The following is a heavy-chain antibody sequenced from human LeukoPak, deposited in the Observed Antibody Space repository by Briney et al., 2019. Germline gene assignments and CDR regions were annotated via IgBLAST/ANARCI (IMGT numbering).Heavy chain of an antibody. V-gene: IGHV3-7*01. Sequence: GGSLRLSCAASGFSINNYWMNWVRQAPGKGLEWVASIKKEGSERYYVDSVKGRFTISGDNTKNSLYLQMNTLRAEDTAVYYCARDLAGPPQEAFDIWGQGTMVTVSS. CDR2: IKKEGSER. CDR1: GFSINNYW. CDR3: ARDLAGPPQEAFDI. J-gene: IGHJ3*02.